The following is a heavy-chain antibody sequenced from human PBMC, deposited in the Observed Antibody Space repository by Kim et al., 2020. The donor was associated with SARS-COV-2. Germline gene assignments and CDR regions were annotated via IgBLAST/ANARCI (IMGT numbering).Heavy chain of an antibody. CDR3: ARGPNYSPFDY. D-gene: IGHD4-4*01. V-gene: IGHV3-48*03. Sequence: YYAEAVRGRFTISRDNDKNSLYLQMNSLRAEDTAVYYCARGPNYSPFDYWGQGTLVTVSS. J-gene: IGHJ4*02.